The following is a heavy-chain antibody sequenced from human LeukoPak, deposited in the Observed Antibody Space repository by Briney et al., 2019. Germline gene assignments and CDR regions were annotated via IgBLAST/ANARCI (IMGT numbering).Heavy chain of an antibody. CDR2: ILENGSYQ. Sequence: GGSLRLSCAASGFTFSNYIMHWVRQAPGKGLDWVAVILENGSYQYYADSVKGRFTISRDNAKNSLYLQMNSLRPEDTAFYYCARILSRAFDYWGQGTLVTVSS. V-gene: IGHV3-30*04. D-gene: IGHD5/OR15-5a*01. CDR3: ARILSRAFDY. CDR1: GFTFSNYI. J-gene: IGHJ4*02.